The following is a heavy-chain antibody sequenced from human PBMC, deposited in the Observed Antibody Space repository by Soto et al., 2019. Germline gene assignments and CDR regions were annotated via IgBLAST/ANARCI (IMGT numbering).Heavy chain of an antibody. CDR3: ARDRLAADAAEVAFDF. CDR2: IYYNGST. V-gene: IGHV4-59*01. Sequence: SETLSLTCTVSGGSISNYFWSWIRQPPGKGLEWVGFIYYNGSTQYNPSLKSRVTISVDASKNQFSLKLTSVTAADTAVYYCARDRLAADAAEVAFDFWGRGTMVTVSS. CDR1: GGSISNYF. J-gene: IGHJ3*01. D-gene: IGHD6-25*01.